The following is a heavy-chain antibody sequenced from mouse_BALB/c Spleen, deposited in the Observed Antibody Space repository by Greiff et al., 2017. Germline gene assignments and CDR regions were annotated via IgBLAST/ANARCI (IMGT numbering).Heavy chain of an antibody. D-gene: IGHD2-10*02. CDR1: GFTFSDYY. J-gene: IGHJ4*01. Sequence: DVQLVESGGGLVKPGGSLKLSCAASGFTFSDYYMYWVRQTPEKRLEWVATISDGGSYTYYPDSVKGRFTISRDNAKNNLYLQMSSLKSEDTAMYYCARDRVWSSYAMDYWGQGTSVTVSS. CDR2: ISDGGSYT. V-gene: IGHV5-4*02. CDR3: ARDRVWSSYAMDY.